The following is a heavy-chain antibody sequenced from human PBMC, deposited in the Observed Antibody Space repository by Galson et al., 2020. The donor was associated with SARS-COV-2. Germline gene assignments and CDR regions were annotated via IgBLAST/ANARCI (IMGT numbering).Heavy chain of an antibody. D-gene: IGHD6-19*01. CDR2: IYTSGST. CDR1: GGSISSGSYY. CDR3: AYGVVAGTGY. J-gene: IGHJ4*02. V-gene: IGHV4-61*02. Sequence: SETLYLTCTVSGGSISSGSYYWSWIRQPAGKGLEWFGRIYTSGSTNYNPSLQSRVTISIDTSKNQFSLELTSVTAADTAVYFCAYGVVAGTGYWGQGILVTVSS.